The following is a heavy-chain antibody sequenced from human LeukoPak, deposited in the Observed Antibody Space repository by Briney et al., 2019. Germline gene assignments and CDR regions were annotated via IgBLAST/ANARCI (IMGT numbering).Heavy chain of an antibody. Sequence: PSETLSLTCTVSGDSISNMDYYWAWIRQPPGKGLEWIGTIYYSGGTYYNPSLKSRVTISVDTSKNQFSLNLTSVTAADTAVYYCARRVSSGNFDYWGQGGLVTVSS. CDR3: ARRVSSGNFDY. CDR2: IYYSGGT. D-gene: IGHD6-19*01. CDR1: GDSISNMDYY. V-gene: IGHV4-39*01. J-gene: IGHJ4*02.